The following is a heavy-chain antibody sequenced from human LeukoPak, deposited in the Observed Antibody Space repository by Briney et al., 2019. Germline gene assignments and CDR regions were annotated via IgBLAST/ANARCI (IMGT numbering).Heavy chain of an antibody. CDR1: GFTFSSYA. D-gene: IGHD3-10*01. CDR3: ARDGSWDFGEFDY. Sequence: QAGRSLRLSCAASGFTFSSYAMHWVRQAPGKGLEWVAVISYDGSNKYYADSVKGRFTISRDNSKNTLYLQMNSLRAEDTAVYYCARDGSWDFGEFDYWGQGTLVTVSS. V-gene: IGHV3-30*04. J-gene: IGHJ4*02. CDR2: ISYDGSNK.